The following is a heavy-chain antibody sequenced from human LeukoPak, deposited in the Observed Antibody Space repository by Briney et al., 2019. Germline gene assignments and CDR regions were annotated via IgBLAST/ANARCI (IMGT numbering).Heavy chain of an antibody. D-gene: IGHD6-19*01. Sequence: PGRSLRLSCAACGFAFSSYGMHWVRQAPGKGLEWVAVISYDGSNKYYADSVKGRFTISRDNSKNTLYLQMNSLRAEDTAVYYCAKDRIAVAGTFFYWGQGTLVTVSS. CDR1: GFAFSSYG. CDR3: AKDRIAVAGTFFY. J-gene: IGHJ4*02. CDR2: ISYDGSNK. V-gene: IGHV3-30*18.